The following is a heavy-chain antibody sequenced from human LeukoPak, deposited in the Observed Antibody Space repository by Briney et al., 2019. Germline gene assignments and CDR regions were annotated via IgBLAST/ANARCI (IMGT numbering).Heavy chain of an antibody. V-gene: IGHV3-23*01. CDR3: AKDRGGNFDSNPRRFYYYMDV. J-gene: IGHJ6*03. D-gene: IGHD3-9*01. Sequence: GGSLRLSCVASGFSFSSYAMSWVRQAPGKGLEWVSDISASGDSTYYADSVKGRFTISRDNSRNTLYLQMSRLRAEDTAVYYCAKDRGGNFDSNPRRFYYYMDVWGKGTTVTVSS. CDR2: ISASGDST. CDR1: GFSFSSYA.